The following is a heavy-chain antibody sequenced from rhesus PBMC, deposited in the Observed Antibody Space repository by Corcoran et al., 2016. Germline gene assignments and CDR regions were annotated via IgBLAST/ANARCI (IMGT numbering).Heavy chain of an antibody. CDR2: IYGCSGST. CDR3: ASQRYSGYSFFDY. D-gene: IGHD5-24*01. CDR1: GGSLRRRNW. J-gene: IGHJ4*01. Sequence: QVQLQESGPGLVKPSETLSLTCAVSGGSLRRRNWWSWIGPSPGKGLELIGYIYGCSGSTSSNPSLKSRVTISTYTSKNQFSLKLSSVTAADTAVYYCASQRYSGYSFFDYWGQGVLVTVSS. V-gene: IGHV4S7*01.